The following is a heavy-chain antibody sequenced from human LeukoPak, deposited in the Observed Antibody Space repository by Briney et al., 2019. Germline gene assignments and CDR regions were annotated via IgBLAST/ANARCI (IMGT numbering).Heavy chain of an antibody. CDR3: ARTLQAGRGYYAKGSWFDP. Sequence: GASVKVSCKASGYTFTSYGISWVGQAPGQGLEWMGWISAYNGNTNYAQKLQGRVTMTTDTSTSTAYMELRSLRSDDTAVYYCARTLQAGRGYYAKGSWFDPWGQGTLVTVSS. CDR1: GYTFTSYG. D-gene: IGHD3-22*01. CDR2: ISAYNGNT. V-gene: IGHV1-18*01. J-gene: IGHJ5*02.